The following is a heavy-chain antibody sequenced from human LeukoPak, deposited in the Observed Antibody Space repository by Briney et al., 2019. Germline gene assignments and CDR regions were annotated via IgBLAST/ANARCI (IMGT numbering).Heavy chain of an antibody. J-gene: IGHJ6*03. Sequence: SETLSLTCTVSGGSISSYYWSWIRQPAGKGLEWIGRIYTSGSTNYNPSLKSRVTMSVDTSKNQFSLKLSSVTAADTAVYYCARVVRVSNNYYYYYMDVWGKGTTVTISS. V-gene: IGHV4-4*07. CDR1: GGSISSYY. CDR3: ARVVRVSNNYYYYYMDV. D-gene: IGHD3-10*02. CDR2: IYTSGST.